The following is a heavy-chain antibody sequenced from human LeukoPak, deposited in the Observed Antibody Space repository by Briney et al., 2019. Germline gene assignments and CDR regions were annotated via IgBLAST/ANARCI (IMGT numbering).Heavy chain of an antibody. CDR2: VNREGSDK. D-gene: IGHD3-16*01. CDR3: ARDGVPGGRDV. CDR1: GFAFSGHW. J-gene: IGHJ6*01. Sequence: PGGSLRLSCATSGFAFSGHWMNWVRQAPGKGLEWVANVNREGSDKNYGDSVKGRFTISRDNAKNSLYLQMNSLRVEDTAVYYCARDGVPGGRDVWGQGTTVTVSA. V-gene: IGHV3-7*01.